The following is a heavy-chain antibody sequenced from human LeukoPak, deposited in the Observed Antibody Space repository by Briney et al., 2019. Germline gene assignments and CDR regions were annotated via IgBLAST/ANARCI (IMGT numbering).Heavy chain of an antibody. CDR2: IWYDGSNK. V-gene: IGHV3-33*01. CDR1: GFTFSSYG. D-gene: IGHD4-11*01. Sequence: PGRSLRLSCAASGFTFSSYGMHWVRQAPGKGLEWVAVIWYDGSNKYYADSVKGRFTISRDNSKNTLYLQMNSLRAEDTAVYYCARAAGNDYPVYWGQGTLVTVSS. J-gene: IGHJ4*02. CDR3: ARAAGNDYPVY.